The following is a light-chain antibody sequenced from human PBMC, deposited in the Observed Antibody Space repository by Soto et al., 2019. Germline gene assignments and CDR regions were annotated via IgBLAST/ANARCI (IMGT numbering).Light chain of an antibody. J-gene: IGKJ2*01. V-gene: IGKV1-5*01. Sequence: DIQMTQSPSTLSASVGDRVTITCGASQSISTWLAWYQQKPGKAPKLLIFDASTLQSGVPSRFSGSGSGTEFTLTINTLQADDSATYFCQHYNGYPYTFGPGTKVDI. CDR2: DAS. CDR1: QSISTW. CDR3: QHYNGYPYT.